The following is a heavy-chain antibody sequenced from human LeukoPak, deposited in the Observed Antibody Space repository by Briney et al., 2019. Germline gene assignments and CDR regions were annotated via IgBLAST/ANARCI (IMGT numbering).Heavy chain of an antibody. V-gene: IGHV3-23*01. Sequence: GGSLRLSCAASGFTFSSYAMSWVRQAPGKGLEWVSGMSISGDSTYYADSVKGRFTISRDNSENTLYLQMNSLRAEDTAVYYCAKGQGEPYYDFWNTYFDYWGQGTLVTVSS. CDR1: GFTFSSYA. CDR3: AKGQGEPYYDFWNTYFDY. J-gene: IGHJ4*02. D-gene: IGHD3-3*01. CDR2: MSISGDST.